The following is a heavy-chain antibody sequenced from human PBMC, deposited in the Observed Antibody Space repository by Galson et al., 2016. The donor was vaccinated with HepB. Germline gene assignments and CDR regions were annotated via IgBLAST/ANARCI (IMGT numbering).Heavy chain of an antibody. CDR3: ARLASYDSVSYYRIVDS. D-gene: IGHD3-10*01. CDR1: GGSIISSSYY. V-gene: IGHV4-39*01. CDR2: IYYSWSA. Sequence: SETLSLTCTVSGGSIISSSYYWGWIRQPPGKGLEWIGSIYYSWSANYNPSLKIRVTISADTSKSQFSLKLSSVTAADTAVYYCARLASYDSVSYYRIVDSWGQGTLVTVSS. J-gene: IGHJ4*02.